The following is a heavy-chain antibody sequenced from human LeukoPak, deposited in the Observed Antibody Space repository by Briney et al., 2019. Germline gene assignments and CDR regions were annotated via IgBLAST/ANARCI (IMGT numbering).Heavy chain of an antibody. V-gene: IGHV3-30-3*01. D-gene: IGHD1-14*01. CDR3: ARDPLNRRWGSYYFDY. CDR2: ISYYGSNE. CDR1: GYTFSDYA. J-gene: IGHJ4*02. Sequence: GGSLRLSCAASGYTFSDYAMHWVRQAPGKGLEWVALISYYGSNESYEDSVKGRFTISRDNSRSTLYLQMGSLRGDDTAVYYCARDPLNRRWGSYYFDYWGLGTLVTVSS.